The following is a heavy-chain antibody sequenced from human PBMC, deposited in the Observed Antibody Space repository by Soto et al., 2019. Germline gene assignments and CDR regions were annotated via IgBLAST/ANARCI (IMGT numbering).Heavy chain of an antibody. D-gene: IGHD3-3*01. CDR1: GDTFSIYA. Sequence: ASVKVSCKASGDTFSIYAISWVRQAPGKGLEWMGGFDPEDGETIYAQKFQGRVTMTEDTSTDTAYMELSSLRSEDTAVYYCADSSTIFGVVKTNAAFDIWGQGTMVTVSS. CDR3: ADSSTIFGVVKTNAAFDI. J-gene: IGHJ3*02. V-gene: IGHV1-24*01. CDR2: FDPEDGET.